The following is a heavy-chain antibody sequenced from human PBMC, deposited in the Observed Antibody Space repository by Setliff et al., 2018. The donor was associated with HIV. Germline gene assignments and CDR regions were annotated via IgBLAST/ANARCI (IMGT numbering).Heavy chain of an antibody. J-gene: IGHJ6*03. CDR2: IDPSDSYT. CDR1: GYSFTSYW. D-gene: IGHD6-19*01. V-gene: IGHV5-10-1*01. Sequence: GASLKISCKGSGYSFTSYWISWVRQMPGKGLEWMGRIDPSDSYTNYSPSFQGHVTISADKSISTAYLQWSSLKASDTAMYYCARRSTAVAGTPYYYYMDVWGKGTTVTVSS. CDR3: ARRSTAVAGTPYYYYMDV.